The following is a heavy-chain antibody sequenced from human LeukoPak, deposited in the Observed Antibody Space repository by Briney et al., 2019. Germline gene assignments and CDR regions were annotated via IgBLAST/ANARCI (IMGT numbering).Heavy chain of an antibody. Sequence: SETLSLTCTVSGGSISSGDYYWSWIRQPPGKGLEWIGYIYYSGSTYYNPSLKSRVTISVDTSKNQFSLKLSSVTAADTAVYYCARWPLGDGYNYGGYYFDYWGQGTLVTVSS. CDR2: IYYSGST. V-gene: IGHV4-30-4*01. CDR1: GGSISSGDYY. D-gene: IGHD5-24*01. CDR3: ARWPLGDGYNYGGYYFDY. J-gene: IGHJ4*02.